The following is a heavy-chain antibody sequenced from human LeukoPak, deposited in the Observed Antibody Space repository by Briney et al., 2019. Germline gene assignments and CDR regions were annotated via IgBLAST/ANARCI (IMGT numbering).Heavy chain of an antibody. Sequence: SETLSLTCAVNGGTLSGHYWSWIRQTPGKGLEWIGEINHSGSSNNNPSLKSRVTISVDTSKNQFSLKLSSVTAADTAVYYCAREKFHYGSGSYPDYWGQGTLVTVSS. J-gene: IGHJ4*02. CDR2: INHSGSS. CDR3: AREKFHYGSGSYPDY. CDR1: GGTLSGHY. D-gene: IGHD3-10*01. V-gene: IGHV4-34*01.